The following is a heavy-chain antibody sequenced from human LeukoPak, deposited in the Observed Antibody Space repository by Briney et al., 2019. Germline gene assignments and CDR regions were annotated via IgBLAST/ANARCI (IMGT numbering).Heavy chain of an antibody. D-gene: IGHD4-23*01. Sequence: GASVKVSCKASGYTFTSYAMYWVRQAPGQRLEWMGWINAGNGNTKYSQKFQGRVTVTRDTSASTGYMELSSLRYEDTAVYYCASPQEPGGKTRDYWGQGTLVTVSS. CDR2: INAGNGNT. CDR1: GYTFTSYA. V-gene: IGHV1-3*01. CDR3: ASPQEPGGKTRDY. J-gene: IGHJ4*02.